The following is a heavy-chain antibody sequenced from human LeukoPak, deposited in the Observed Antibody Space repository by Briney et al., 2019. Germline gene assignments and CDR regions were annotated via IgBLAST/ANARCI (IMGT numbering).Heavy chain of an antibody. J-gene: IGHJ6*02. Sequence: GASVKVSCKASGYTFTSYDINWVRQATGQGLEWMGWMNPNSGNTGYAQKFQGRVTMTRNTSISTAYMELGSLRSEDTAVYYCARGVVVTAIVDVWGQGTTVTVSS. CDR1: GYTFTSYD. CDR2: MNPNSGNT. V-gene: IGHV1-8*01. D-gene: IGHD2-21*02. CDR3: ARGVVVTAIVDV.